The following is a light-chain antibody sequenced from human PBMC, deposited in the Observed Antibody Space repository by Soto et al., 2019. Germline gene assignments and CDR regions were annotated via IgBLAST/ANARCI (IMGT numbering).Light chain of an antibody. Sequence: QAVVTQPPSASGTPGQRVTISCSGSSSNIGSNYVYWYQQLPGTVPQLLIYRNNERPSGVPDRFSGSKSGTSASLAISGLRSEDEADYHCAAWDDSLSGVVFGGGTKVTVL. CDR2: RNN. V-gene: IGLV1-47*01. CDR3: AAWDDSLSGVV. CDR1: SSNIGSNY. J-gene: IGLJ2*01.